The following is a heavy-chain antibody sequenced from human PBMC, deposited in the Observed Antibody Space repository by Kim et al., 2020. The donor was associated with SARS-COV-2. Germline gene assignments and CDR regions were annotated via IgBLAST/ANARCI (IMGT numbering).Heavy chain of an antibody. V-gene: IGHV4-39*07. CDR3: ARDVLASRSSGWYNWFDP. CDR1: GGSTSSSSYY. CDR2: IYYSGST. D-gene: IGHD6-19*01. J-gene: IGHJ5*02. Sequence: SETLSLTCTVSGGSTSSSSYYWGWIRQPPGKGLEWIGSIYYSGSTYYNPSLKSRVTISVDTSKNQFSLKLSSVTAADTAVYYCARDVLASRSSGWYNWFDPWGQGTLVTVSS.